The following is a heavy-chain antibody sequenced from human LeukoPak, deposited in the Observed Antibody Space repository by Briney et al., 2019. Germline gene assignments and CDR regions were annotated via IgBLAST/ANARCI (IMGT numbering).Heavy chain of an antibody. CDR1: GGSVSTSDYY. CDR3: ARVFDS. CDR2: VFYTGKT. J-gene: IGHJ4*02. V-gene: IGHV4-39*07. Sequence: PSETLSLTCTVSGGSVSTSDYYWGWIRQSPVKGLEWIGDVFYTGKTNYNPSLRGRATISIDTSKNQFSLKLTYVTAADSAVYYCARVFDSWGQGTLVTVSS.